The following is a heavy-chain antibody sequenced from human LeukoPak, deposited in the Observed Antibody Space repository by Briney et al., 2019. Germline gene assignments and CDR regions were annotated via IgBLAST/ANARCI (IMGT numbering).Heavy chain of an antibody. CDR2: IYYSGST. Sequence: PSETLSLTCTVSGGPMSSFYWSWIRQPPGKGLEWIGYIYYSGSTNYNPSLKSRVTISVDTSKNQFSLKLSSVTAADTAVYYCAREEGRYSSSSGAWFDPWGQGTLVTVSS. D-gene: IGHD6-6*01. V-gene: IGHV4-59*12. CDR1: GGPMSSFY. CDR3: AREEGRYSSSSGAWFDP. J-gene: IGHJ5*02.